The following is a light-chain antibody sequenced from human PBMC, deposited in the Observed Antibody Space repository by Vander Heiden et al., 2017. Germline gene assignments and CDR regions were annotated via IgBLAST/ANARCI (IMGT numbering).Light chain of an antibody. CDR1: QSVSSTY. J-gene: IGKJ5*01. CDR2: GAS. V-gene: IGKV3-20*01. Sequence: EIVLTQSPGTLSLSPGERANLSCRASQSVSSTYLAWYQQKPGQAPRLLIYGASSRATGIPDRFSGSGSGTDFTLTISRLEPEDFAVYYCQLYGTSRTFGQGTRLEIK. CDR3: QLYGTSRT.